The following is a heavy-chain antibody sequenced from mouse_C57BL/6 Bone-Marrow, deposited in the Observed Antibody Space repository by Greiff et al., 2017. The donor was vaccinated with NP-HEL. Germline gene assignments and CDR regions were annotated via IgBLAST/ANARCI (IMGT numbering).Heavy chain of an antibody. J-gene: IGHJ4*01. V-gene: IGHV1-72*01. CDR1: GYTFTSYW. Sequence: VQLQQPGAELVKPGASVKLSCKASGYTFTSYWMHWVKQRPGRGLEWIGRIDPNSGGTTYNEKFKSKATLTVDKPSSTAYMQLSSLTSEDSAVYYCALIYYGYDWDRPLAMDYWGQGTSVTVSS. CDR3: ALIYYGYDWDRPLAMDY. CDR2: IDPNSGGT. D-gene: IGHD2-2*01.